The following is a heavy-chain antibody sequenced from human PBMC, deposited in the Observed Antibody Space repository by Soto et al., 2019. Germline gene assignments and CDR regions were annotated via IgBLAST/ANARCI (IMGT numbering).Heavy chain of an antibody. D-gene: IGHD2-15*01. CDR3: ARVLMSAATPGTFDY. J-gene: IGHJ4*02. CDR2: ISYDGSNK. CDR1: GFTFSSYA. Sequence: GGSLRLSCAASGFTFSSYAMHWVRQAPGKGLEWVAVISYDGSNKYYADSVKGRFTISRDNSKNTLYLQMNSLRAEDTAVYYCARVLMSAATPGTFDYWGQGTLVTVSS. V-gene: IGHV3-30-3*01.